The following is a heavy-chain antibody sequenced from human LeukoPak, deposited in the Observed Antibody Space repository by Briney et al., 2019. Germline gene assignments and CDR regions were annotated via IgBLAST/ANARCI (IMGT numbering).Heavy chain of an antibody. CDR2: TSGSGGGT. CDR3: AKGGNWGIYYFDY. J-gene: IGHJ4*02. CDR1: GFTFNNYA. Sequence: GGSLRLSCAVSGFTFNNYAMSWVRQAPGKGLEWVSSTSGSGGGTYYADSVKGRFTISRDNSKNTLYLQMNTLRAEDTAVYYCAKGGNWGIYYFDYWGQGTLVTVSS. D-gene: IGHD7-27*01. V-gene: IGHV3-23*01.